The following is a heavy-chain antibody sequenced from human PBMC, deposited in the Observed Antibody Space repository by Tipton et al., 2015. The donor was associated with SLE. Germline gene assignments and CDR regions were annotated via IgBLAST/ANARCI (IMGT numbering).Heavy chain of an antibody. J-gene: IGHJ3*02. CDR3: ARDSDYDFWRGHLDAFDM. V-gene: IGHV3-53*05. CDR2: IYSGGSS. Sequence: SLRLSCAASGFTFSTYAMSRVRQAPGKGLEWVSVIYSGGSSSYADFVRGRFTISRDSLKNTVYLQMNSLRAEDTAMYFCARDSDYDFWRGHLDAFDMWGQGTMVTVSS. D-gene: IGHD3-3*01. CDR1: GFTFSTYA.